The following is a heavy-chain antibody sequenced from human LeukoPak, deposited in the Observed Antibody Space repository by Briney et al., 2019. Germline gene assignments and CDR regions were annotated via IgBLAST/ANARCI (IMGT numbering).Heavy chain of an antibody. J-gene: IGHJ4*02. V-gene: IGHV3-74*01. CDR3: VREMSGYCNGGSCYPSFDY. Sequence: ETLSLTCTVSGGSISSSSYYWMHWVRQAPGKGLVWVSRINSEGSGSTYADSVKGRFTISRDNAKNTLYLQTNSLRAEDTAVYYCVREMSGYCNGGSCYPSFDYWGQGTLVTVSS. CDR1: GGSISSSSYYW. D-gene: IGHD2-15*01. CDR2: INSEGSGS.